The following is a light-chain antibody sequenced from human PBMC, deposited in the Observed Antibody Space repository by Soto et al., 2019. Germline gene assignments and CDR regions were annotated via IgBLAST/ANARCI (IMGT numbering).Light chain of an antibody. J-gene: IGLJ1*01. CDR2: DVS. CDR3: SSYTSSSTYV. V-gene: IGLV2-14*01. CDR1: SSDVGGYNY. Sequence: QSVLTQPASVYGSPGQSIAISCTGTSSDVGGYNYVSWYQQHPGKAPKLMVYDVSSRPSGVSNRFSGSKSGNTASLTISGLQAEDEADYYCSSYTSSSTYVFGTGTKVTVL.